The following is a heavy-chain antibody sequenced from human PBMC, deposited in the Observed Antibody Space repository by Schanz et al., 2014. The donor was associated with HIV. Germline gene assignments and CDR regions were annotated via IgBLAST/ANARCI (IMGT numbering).Heavy chain of an antibody. Sequence: QVQLQESGPGLVKPSQTLSLTCTVSGGSISSGGYYWSWIRQHPGEGLEWIGYIYYSGSTYNNPSLKSRVTITVDTSKNQFSLKLSSVTAADTAVYYCARDYYAYSREGPWGSWGQGTPVTVSS. CDR2: IYYSGST. V-gene: IGHV4-31*03. J-gene: IGHJ5*02. D-gene: IGHD3-10*01. CDR3: ARDYYAYSREGPWGS. CDR1: GGSISSGGYY.